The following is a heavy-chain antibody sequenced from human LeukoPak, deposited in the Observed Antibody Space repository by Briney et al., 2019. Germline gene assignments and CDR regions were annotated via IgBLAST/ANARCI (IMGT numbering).Heavy chain of an antibody. Sequence: GESLKISCENSGYSINNYWIGLVRQMPGKGLEWMGIIYPDDSDTRYSPSFQGQVTISADKSISTAYLQWSSLRASDTAMYYCARHKAERGSSGYDWGAFDVWGQGTMVTVSS. CDR3: ARHKAERGSSGYDWGAFDV. J-gene: IGHJ3*01. CDR2: IYPDDSDT. V-gene: IGHV5-51*01. D-gene: IGHD5-12*01. CDR1: GYSINNYW.